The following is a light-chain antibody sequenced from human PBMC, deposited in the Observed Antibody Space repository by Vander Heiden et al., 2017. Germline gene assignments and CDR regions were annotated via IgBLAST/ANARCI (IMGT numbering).Light chain of an antibody. J-gene: IGKJ3*01. V-gene: IGKV1-9*01. CDR1: QDVSRY. Sequence: DIRLTQSPSFLSASVGVRVAITCRVSQDVSRYLAWYQQKPGKAPKRLIYSASTLQSGVPARFSGSGSGTEFTLTISSLQPEDFATYYCQQSNSFPIYSFGPGSRVDFK. CDR3: QQSNSFPIYS. CDR2: SAS.